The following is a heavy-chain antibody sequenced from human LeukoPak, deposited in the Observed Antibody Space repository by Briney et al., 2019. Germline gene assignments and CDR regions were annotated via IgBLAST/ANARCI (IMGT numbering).Heavy chain of an antibody. V-gene: IGHV3-7*01. J-gene: IGHJ4*02. CDR1: GFTFSSFW. CDR3: ARDLRLQGIAVADDFDY. D-gene: IGHD6-19*01. Sequence: GGSLRPSCAPSGFTFSSFWMSWVRQAQGKGREWVAKIKQDGSGKYYVDSVKGRFTISRDHAKNSRYLQLNSLRAEDTAVYYCARDLRLQGIAVADDFDYWGQGTLVTVSS. CDR2: IKQDGSGK.